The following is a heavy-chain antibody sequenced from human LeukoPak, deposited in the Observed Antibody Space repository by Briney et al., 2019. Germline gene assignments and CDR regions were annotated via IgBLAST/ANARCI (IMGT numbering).Heavy chain of an antibody. Sequence: GGSLRLSCAASGFTFSSYSMNWVRQAPGKGLEWVSSISSSSSYIYYADLVKGRFTISRDNAKNSLYLQMNSLRAEDTAVYYCAREGYRGWYDYWGQGTLVTVSS. CDR1: GFTFSSYS. CDR2: ISSSSSYI. V-gene: IGHV3-21*04. CDR3: AREGYRGWYDY. D-gene: IGHD6-19*01. J-gene: IGHJ4*02.